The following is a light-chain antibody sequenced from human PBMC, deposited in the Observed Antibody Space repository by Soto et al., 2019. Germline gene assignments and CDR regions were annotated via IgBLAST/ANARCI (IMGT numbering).Light chain of an antibody. Sequence: DFQMTQSPSTLSASVGDRVTITCRASQNIRSRLAWFQQKPGKAPKLLIYDASNLQSGVPSRFSGSGSETDFTLTINSLQPEDFATYYCQQSYVIPWTFGQGTKVDI. V-gene: IGKV1-39*01. CDR3: QQSYVIPWT. CDR1: QNIRSR. J-gene: IGKJ1*01. CDR2: DAS.